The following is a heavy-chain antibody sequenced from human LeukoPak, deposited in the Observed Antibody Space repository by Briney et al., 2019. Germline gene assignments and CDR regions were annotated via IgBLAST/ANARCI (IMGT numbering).Heavy chain of an antibody. D-gene: IGHD2-15*01. CDR1: GFTFSSYW. Sequence: PGGSLRLSCAASGFTFSSYWMSWVRQAPGKGLEWVANIKQDGSEKYYVDSVKGRFTISRDNAKNSLYLQMNSLRAEDTAVYYCAREAGYCSGGSCYSNYYYYGMDVWGQGTTVTVSS. CDR2: IKQDGSEK. V-gene: IGHV3-7*01. CDR3: AREAGYCSGGSCYSNYYYYGMDV. J-gene: IGHJ6*02.